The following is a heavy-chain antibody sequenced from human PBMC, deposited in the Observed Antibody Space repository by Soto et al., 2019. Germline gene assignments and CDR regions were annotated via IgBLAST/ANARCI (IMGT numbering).Heavy chain of an antibody. J-gene: IGHJ4*02. CDR2: IYYSGSI. CDR3: AKSLWDTSGWKTDY. Sequence: SETLSLTCTSSGDCVCILYWGWIRQPPGKGLEWIGYIYYSGSINYNPSLKSRVTISVDPSKNQFSLRLSSVTAADTAVYYCAKSLWDTSGWKTDYWGQGTLVTVSS. CDR1: GDCVCILY. V-gene: IGHV4-59*02. D-gene: IGHD6-19*01.